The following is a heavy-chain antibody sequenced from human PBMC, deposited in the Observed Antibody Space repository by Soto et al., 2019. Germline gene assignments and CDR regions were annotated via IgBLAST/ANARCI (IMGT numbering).Heavy chain of an antibody. V-gene: IGHV3-30*18. CDR3: SKETTGNTYYYYYGMDV. CDR1: GFTFSSYG. Sequence: GGSLRLSCAASGFTFSSYGMHWVRQAPGKGLEWVAGISYDGSNKYYADSVKGRFTISRDNSKNTLYLQMNSLRAEDTAVFYCSKETTGNTYYYYYGMDVWGQGTTVTVSS. D-gene: IGHD4-17*01. J-gene: IGHJ6*02. CDR2: ISYDGSNK.